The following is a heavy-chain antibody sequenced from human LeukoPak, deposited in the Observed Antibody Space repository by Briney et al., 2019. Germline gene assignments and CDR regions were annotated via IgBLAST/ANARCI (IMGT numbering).Heavy chain of an antibody. Sequence: SETLSLTCTVSGVSISSNSQYWAWIRQPPGKGLEWLGTISYSGSTHYNPFLKSRVTISLDTTKNQFSLKLSSMTAADTAVYYCARNPGTSTLDYWGQGTLVTVSS. J-gene: IGHJ4*02. V-gene: IGHV4-39*01. CDR2: ISYSGST. CDR1: GVSISSNSQY. CDR3: ARNPGTSTLDY. D-gene: IGHD5/OR15-5a*01.